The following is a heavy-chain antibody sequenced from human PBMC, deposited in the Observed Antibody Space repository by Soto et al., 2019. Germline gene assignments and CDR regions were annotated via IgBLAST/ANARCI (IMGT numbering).Heavy chain of an antibody. J-gene: IGHJ1*01. CDR2: INHSGST. CDR3: ERVWRYCSGGTCHRAEYFQH. D-gene: IGHD2-15*01. Sequence: SETLSRTCAVYGGSFSGYFWSWVRQPPGKGLEWIGEINHSGSTNYNPSLKSRVTISADTSKNQFSLKLRSVTAANTAVYYCERVWRYCSGGTCHRAEYFQHWGQGNRITVSS. V-gene: IGHV4-34*01. CDR1: GGSFSGYF.